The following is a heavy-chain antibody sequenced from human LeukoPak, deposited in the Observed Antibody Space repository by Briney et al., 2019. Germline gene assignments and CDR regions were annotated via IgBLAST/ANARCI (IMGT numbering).Heavy chain of an antibody. Sequence: ASVKVSCKASGYSFTIYGISWVRQAPGQGLEWMGWISAYNGNTNYAQKLQGRVTMTTDTSTSTAYMELRSLRSDDTAVYYCAREEPLTDSSDYWGQGTLVTVSS. CDR2: ISAYNGNT. V-gene: IGHV1-18*01. D-gene: IGHD1-14*01. CDR1: GYSFTIYG. CDR3: AREEPLTDSSDY. J-gene: IGHJ4*02.